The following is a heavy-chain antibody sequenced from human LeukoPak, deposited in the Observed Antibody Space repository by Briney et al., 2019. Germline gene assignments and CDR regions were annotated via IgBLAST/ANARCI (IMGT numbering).Heavy chain of an antibody. D-gene: IGHD3-3*01. CDR2: INPNSGGT. CDR3: ARDSQRRITIFGVAPPTDAFDI. J-gene: IGHJ3*02. Sequence: GASVKVSCKASGYTFAGYYMHWVRQAPGQGLEWMGWINPNSGGTNYAQKFQGRVTMTRDTSISTAYMELSRLRSDDTAVYYCARDSQRRITIFGVAPPTDAFDIWGQGTMVTVSS. V-gene: IGHV1-2*02. CDR1: GYTFAGYY.